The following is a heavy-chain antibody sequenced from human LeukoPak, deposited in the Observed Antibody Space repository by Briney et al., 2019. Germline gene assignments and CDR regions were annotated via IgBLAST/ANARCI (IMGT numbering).Heavy chain of an antibody. CDR2: INHSGST. V-gene: IGHV4-34*01. Sequence: SETLSLTCAVYGGSFSGYYWSWIRQPPGKGLEWIGEINHSGSTNYNPSLKSRVTISVDTSKNQFSLKLSSVTAADTAVYYCARRYGAAGIPALDYWGQGTLVTVSS. D-gene: IGHD6-13*01. CDR1: GGSFSGYY. CDR3: ARRYGAAGIPALDY. J-gene: IGHJ4*02.